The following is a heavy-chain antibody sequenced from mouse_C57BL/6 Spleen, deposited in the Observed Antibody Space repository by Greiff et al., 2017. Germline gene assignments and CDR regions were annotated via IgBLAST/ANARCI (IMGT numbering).Heavy chain of an antibody. Sequence: VKLLESGAELVRPGASVTLSCKASGYTFTDYEMHWVKQTPVHGLEWIGAIDPETGGTAYNQKFKGKAILTADKSSSTAYMELRSLTSEDSAVYYCTRYRYLLNYAMDYWGQGTSVTVSS. CDR1: GYTFTDYE. CDR3: TRYRYLLNYAMDY. D-gene: IGHD5-1*01. CDR2: IDPETGGT. V-gene: IGHV1-15*01. J-gene: IGHJ4*01.